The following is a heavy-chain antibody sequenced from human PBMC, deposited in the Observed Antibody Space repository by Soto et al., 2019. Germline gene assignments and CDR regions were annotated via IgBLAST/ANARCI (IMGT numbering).Heavy chain of an antibody. CDR1: GFTFSSYW. V-gene: IGHV4-30-2*01. CDR2: IYHSGST. J-gene: IGHJ5*02. CDR3: ARVPDR. D-gene: IGHD2-2*01. Sequence: LRLSCAASGFTFSSYWMSWIRQPPGKGLEWIGYIYHSGSTYYNPSLKSRVTISVDRSKNQFSLKLSSVTAADTAVYYCARVPDRWGQGTLVTVSS.